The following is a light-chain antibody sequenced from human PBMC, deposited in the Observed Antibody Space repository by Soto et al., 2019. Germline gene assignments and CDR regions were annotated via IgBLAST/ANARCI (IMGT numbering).Light chain of an antibody. CDR1: QSISSD. Sequence: DIQMTQSPSSLSASVRDRVTITCRASQSISSDLNWYQQKPGKAPKLLIFAASSLQSGVPTRFSGSGSGTDFTLTISSLQPEDFATYYCQQTYTTPEITFGQGTRLEIK. V-gene: IGKV1-39*01. J-gene: IGKJ5*01. CDR3: QQTYTTPEIT. CDR2: AAS.